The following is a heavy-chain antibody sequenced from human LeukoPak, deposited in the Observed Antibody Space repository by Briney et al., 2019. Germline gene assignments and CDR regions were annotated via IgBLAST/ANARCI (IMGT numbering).Heavy chain of an antibody. D-gene: IGHD3-10*01. J-gene: IGHJ4*02. CDR2: ISSSSSYI. CDR3: ARTNYFASGSSHHFDF. CDR1: GFIFSSHS. Sequence: SGGSLRLSCAASGFIFSSHSMDWVRQAPGKGLEWVASISSSSSYIYYTDSVKGRFTISRDNAKRSLYLQMDSLRAEDTAVYYCARTNYFASGSSHHFDFWGQGTLVTVSS. V-gene: IGHV3-21*01.